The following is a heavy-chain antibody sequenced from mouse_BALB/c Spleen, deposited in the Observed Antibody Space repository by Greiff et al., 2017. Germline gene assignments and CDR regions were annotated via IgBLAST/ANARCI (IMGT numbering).Heavy chain of an antibody. CDR1: GYSITSDYA. Sequence: EVQGVESGPGLVKPSQSLSLTCTVTGYSITSDYAWNWIRQFPGNKLEWMGYISYSGSTSYNPSLKSRISITRDTSKNQFFLQLNSVTTEDTATYYCARGYDEDYAMDYWGQGTSVTVSS. V-gene: IGHV3-2*02. CDR3: ARGYDEDYAMDY. CDR2: ISYSGST. J-gene: IGHJ4*01. D-gene: IGHD2-14*01.